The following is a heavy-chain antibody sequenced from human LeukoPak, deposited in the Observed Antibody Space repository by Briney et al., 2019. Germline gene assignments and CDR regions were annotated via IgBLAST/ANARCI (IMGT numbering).Heavy chain of an antibody. D-gene: IGHD6-13*01. CDR1: GGTFSSYA. CDR3: ARMGIAAAGYYFDY. CDR2: IIPIFGTA. J-gene: IGHJ4*02. V-gene: IGHV1-69*01. Sequence: ASVKVSCKASGGTFSSYAISGVRQAPGQGLEWMGGIIPIFGTANYAQKFQGRVTITADESTSTAYMELSSLRSEDTAVYYCARMGIAAAGYYFDYWGQGTLVTVSS.